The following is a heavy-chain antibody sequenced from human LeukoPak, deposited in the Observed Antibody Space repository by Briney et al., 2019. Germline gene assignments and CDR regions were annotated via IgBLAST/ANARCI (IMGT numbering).Heavy chain of an antibody. V-gene: IGHV3-30-3*01. CDR1: GFTFSSYA. J-gene: IGHJ4*02. Sequence: GGSLRLSCAASGFTFSSYAMSWVRQAPGKGLEWVAVISYDGSNKYYADSVKGRFTISRDNSKNTLYLQMNSLRAEDTAVYYCARGRSGGSCYSDYWGQGTLVTVSS. CDR2: ISYDGSNK. CDR3: ARGRSGGSCYSDY. D-gene: IGHD2-15*01.